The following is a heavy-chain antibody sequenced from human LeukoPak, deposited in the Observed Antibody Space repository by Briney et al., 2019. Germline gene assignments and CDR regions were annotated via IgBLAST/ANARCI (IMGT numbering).Heavy chain of an antibody. CDR2: IKSKSYGATT. V-gene: IGHV3-15*05. D-gene: IGHD2-8*01. J-gene: IGHJ4*02. CDR3: ATDNGGESGFDY. Sequence: GGSLRLSCAASGFTFSNAWMSRVRQAPGKGLEWVGRIKSKSYGATTDYAAPVKGRFTISRDDSKNTLYLQMNSLKTEDTAVYYCATDNGGESGFDYWGQGTLVTVSS. CDR1: GFTFSNAW.